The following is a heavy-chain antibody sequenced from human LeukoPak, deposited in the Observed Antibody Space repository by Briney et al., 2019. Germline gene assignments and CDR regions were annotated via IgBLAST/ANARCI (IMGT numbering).Heavy chain of an antibody. CDR1: GYTVTSYG. Sequence: ASVKVSCKTSGYTVTSYGVSWVRQAPGQRLESMGWISTYNYNTNYAQKFRGRVTMTTDTSTSTVYMELRSLRSDDTAIYYCARQVDTTMALPDYWGQGTLFTVSS. CDR3: ARQVDTTMALPDY. J-gene: IGHJ4*02. V-gene: IGHV1-18*01. D-gene: IGHD5-18*01. CDR2: ISTYNYNT.